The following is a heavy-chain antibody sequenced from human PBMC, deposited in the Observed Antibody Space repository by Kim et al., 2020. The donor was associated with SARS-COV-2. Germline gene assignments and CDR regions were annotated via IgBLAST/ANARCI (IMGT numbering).Heavy chain of an antibody. V-gene: IGHV3-49*03. CDR3: TSGPYYYDSAAYYHDY. J-gene: IGHJ4*02. D-gene: IGHD3-22*01. CDR2: IRSKRYGETT. CDR1: GLTFGDYA. Sequence: GGSLRLSCTTSGLTFGDYAMSWFRQAPGKGLEWVAFIRSKRYGETTEYAASVKGRFTISRDDSTRIAYLQMNGLKTEDTAVYYCTSGPYYYDSAAYYHDYWGQGTLVTVSS.